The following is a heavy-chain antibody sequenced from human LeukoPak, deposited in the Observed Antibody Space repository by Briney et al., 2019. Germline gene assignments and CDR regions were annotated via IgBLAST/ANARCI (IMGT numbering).Heavy chain of an antibody. CDR2: IYPCDSDT. CDR3: ARQGSYFDY. J-gene: IGHJ4*02. CDR1: GSLFTNYC. Sequence: GAALKISCKCSGSLFTNYCIALGRPMPGKGLEWMGIIYPCDSDTRYSPSLQGQVTISAEKSISTSVLPWSLLSAPAPALYYWARQGSYFDYWAQGALVTVSS. V-gene: IGHV5-51*01.